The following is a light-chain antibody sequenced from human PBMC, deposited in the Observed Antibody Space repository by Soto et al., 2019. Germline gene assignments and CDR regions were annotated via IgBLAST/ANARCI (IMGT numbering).Light chain of an antibody. CDR3: QQRINWPIT. J-gene: IGKJ5*01. Sequence: EIVLTQSPATLYLSPGERATLSCRASQSVSSYLAWYKQKPGQAPRLLIYDASNRATGIPARFSGSGSGTDFTLTISSLEPDDFAVYYCQQRINWPITFGQGTRLEIK. CDR2: DAS. V-gene: IGKV3-11*01. CDR1: QSVSSY.